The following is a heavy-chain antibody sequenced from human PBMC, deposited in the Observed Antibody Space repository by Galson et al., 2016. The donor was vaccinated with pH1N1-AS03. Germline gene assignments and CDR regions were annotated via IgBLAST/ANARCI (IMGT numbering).Heavy chain of an antibody. CDR3: ARAHYNADYVPDF. CDR2: ISAYSGDT. Sequence: SVKVSCKASGYSFPTYSFNWVRQAPGQGLEWLGWISAYSGDTHYARKFQGRVTLTTDTSTSTAYMELRSLTSGDTAVYYCARAHYNADYVPDFWGQGTLVTVSS. V-gene: IGHV1-18*04. J-gene: IGHJ4*02. D-gene: IGHD4-17*01. CDR1: GYSFPTYS.